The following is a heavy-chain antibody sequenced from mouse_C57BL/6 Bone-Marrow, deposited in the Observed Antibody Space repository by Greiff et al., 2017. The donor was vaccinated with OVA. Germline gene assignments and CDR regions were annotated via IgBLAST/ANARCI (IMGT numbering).Heavy chain of an antibody. J-gene: IGHJ1*03. V-gene: IGHV1-64*01. Sequence: VKLQQPGAELVKPGASVKLSCKASGYTFTSYWMHWVKQRPGQGLEWIGMIHPNSGSTNYNEKFKSKATLTVDKSSSTAYMQLSSLTSEDSAVYYCAALTLYWYCDVWGTGTTVTVSS. CDR3: AALTLYWYCDV. CDR1: GYTFTSYW. CDR2: IHPNSGST. D-gene: IGHD4-1*01.